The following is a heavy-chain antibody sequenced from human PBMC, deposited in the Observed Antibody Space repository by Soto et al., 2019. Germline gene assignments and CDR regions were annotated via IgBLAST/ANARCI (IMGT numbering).Heavy chain of an antibody. Sequence: QVHLQQWGAGLLKPSETLSLTCGVYNGSFSDYFWNWIRQPPGKGLEWIGEIKESGFATYNPSLKRRVTMSVDTANNQFSLKLTSVTAAHTAVYYCASGKSSVPHYYFDTWGQGTLVTVSS. J-gene: IGHJ4*02. CDR3: ASGKSSVPHYYFDT. CDR1: NGSFSDYF. CDR2: IKESGFA. V-gene: IGHV4-34*01. D-gene: IGHD6-19*01.